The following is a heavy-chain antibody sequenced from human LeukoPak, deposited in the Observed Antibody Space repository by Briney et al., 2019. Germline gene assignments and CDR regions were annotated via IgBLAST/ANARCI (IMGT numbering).Heavy chain of an antibody. V-gene: IGHV3-30*18. Sequence: GGSLRLSCAASGFTFSSYGMHWVRQAPGKGLEWVAVISYDGSNKYYADSVKGRFTISRDNSKNTLYLQMNGLRAEDTAVYYCAKDYNYYYYGMDVWGQGTTVTVSS. J-gene: IGHJ6*02. D-gene: IGHD3-10*01. CDR1: GFTFSSYG. CDR2: ISYDGSNK. CDR3: AKDYNYYYYGMDV.